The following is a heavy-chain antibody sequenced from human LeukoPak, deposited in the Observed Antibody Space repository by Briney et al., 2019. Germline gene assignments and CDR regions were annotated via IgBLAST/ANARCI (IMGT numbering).Heavy chain of an antibody. D-gene: IGHD5-24*01. J-gene: IGHJ6*02. CDR2: IKEDGSVK. CDR3: ARRWKLSLDV. CDR1: GFTFSIYW. Sequence: GGSLRLSCAASGFTFSIYWMTWVRQAPGKGLEWVVNIKEDGSVKYYVDSVKGRFTISRDNAKKSLYLQMNNLRGEDTAVYFCARRWKLSLDVWGQGTTVTVSS. V-gene: IGHV3-7*01.